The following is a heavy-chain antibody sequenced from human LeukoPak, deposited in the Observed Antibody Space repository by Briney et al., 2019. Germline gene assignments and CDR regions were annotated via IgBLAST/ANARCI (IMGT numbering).Heavy chain of an antibody. CDR3: ARGSRPTVTTIDYYYGMDV. D-gene: IGHD4-17*01. Sequence: EASVKVSCKASGGTFSSYAISWVRQAPGQGLEWMGGIIPIFGTANYAQKFQGRVTITADESTSTAYMELSSLRSEDTAVYYCARGSRPTVTTIDYYYGMDVWGQGTTVTVSS. CDR1: GGTFSSYA. V-gene: IGHV1-69*01. J-gene: IGHJ6*02. CDR2: IIPIFGTA.